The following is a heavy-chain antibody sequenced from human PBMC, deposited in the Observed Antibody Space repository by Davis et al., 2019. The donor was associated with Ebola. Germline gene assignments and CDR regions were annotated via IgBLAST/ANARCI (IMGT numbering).Heavy chain of an antibody. CDR3: ARVPEASVGLLHYLDF. J-gene: IGHJ4*02. CDR2: IIPMFATA. CDR1: GYTLTDYQ. V-gene: IGHV1-69*13. Sequence: SVKVSCKASGYTLTDYQMHWVRQAPGQGLEWMGGIIPMFATAAYAQRFQGRLTITADESTSTAYMELSSLNSDDTAMYYCARVPEASVGLLHYLDFWGQGTLVTVSS. D-gene: IGHD2/OR15-2a*01.